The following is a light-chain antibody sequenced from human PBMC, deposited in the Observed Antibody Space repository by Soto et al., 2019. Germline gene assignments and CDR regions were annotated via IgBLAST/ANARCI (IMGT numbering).Light chain of an antibody. J-gene: IGKJ3*01. V-gene: IGKV1D-13*01. CDR2: DAS. CDR3: QQFTNKPFT. Sequence: AIQLTQSPSSLSASVGDRVTITCRASQGISSALAWYQQKPGKAPKLLIYDASSLESGVPSRFSGTGSGTDFTVTISSLQPEDFATYYCQQFTNKPFTVGPGPKVDIK. CDR1: QGISSA.